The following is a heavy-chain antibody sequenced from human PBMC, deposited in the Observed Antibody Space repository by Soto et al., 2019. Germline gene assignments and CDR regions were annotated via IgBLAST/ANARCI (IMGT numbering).Heavy chain of an antibody. CDR1: GFTVSSHA. CDR3: APHVSCSGGSCQYDAFAI. D-gene: IGHD2-15*01. CDR2: ITAAGGT. Sequence: PGGSLRLSCEGSGFTVSSHAMTWIRQAPGKGPQWVSTITAAGGTYYADSVKGRFAMSRDTSENTLYLQMNSLGAEDTAAYYCAPHVSCSGGSCQYDAFAIRGQGTMVTVSS. J-gene: IGHJ3*02. V-gene: IGHV3-23*01.